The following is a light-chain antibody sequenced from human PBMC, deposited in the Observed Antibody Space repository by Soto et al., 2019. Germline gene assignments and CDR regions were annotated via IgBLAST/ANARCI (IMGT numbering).Light chain of an antibody. V-gene: IGKV3-15*01. CDR1: QSVSSN. J-gene: IGKJ1*01. Sequence: EIVMTQSPATLSVSPGERATLSCRASQSVSSNLAWYQQKSGQAPRLLIYGASTRATGIPARFSGSGSGTEFTLTISSLQSEDFAVYYCQQYNNWLWTFGQGTKVDI. CDR3: QQYNNWLWT. CDR2: GAS.